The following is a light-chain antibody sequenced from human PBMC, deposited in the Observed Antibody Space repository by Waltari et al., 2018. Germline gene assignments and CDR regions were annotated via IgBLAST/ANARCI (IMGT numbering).Light chain of an antibody. CDR3: CSYAGSYTFEV. Sequence: QSALTQPRSVSGSPGQSVTISCTGTSSDVGGYNYVSCYQQHPGQAPKLMIYDVSKRPSGVPDRFSGSKSGNTASLTISGLQAEDEADYYCCSYAGSYTFEVFGGGTKLTVL. CDR1: SSDVGGYNY. CDR2: DVS. J-gene: IGLJ2*01. V-gene: IGLV2-11*01.